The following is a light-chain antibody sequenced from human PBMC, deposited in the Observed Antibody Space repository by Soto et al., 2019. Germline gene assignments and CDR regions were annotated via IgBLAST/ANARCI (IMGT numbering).Light chain of an antibody. Sequence: ERVLTQSPATLSVSPGERSTLWFMSSHSVSSSYLASYQPKPGQAPSLLIYGASSRATGIPHRFSGSGSAIDFTLTISRLEPQDFAVYYCQQYGSPPTTFGQGTKVDIK. CDR1: HSVSSSY. J-gene: IGKJ1*01. CDR3: QQYGSPPTT. CDR2: GAS. V-gene: IGKV3-20*01.